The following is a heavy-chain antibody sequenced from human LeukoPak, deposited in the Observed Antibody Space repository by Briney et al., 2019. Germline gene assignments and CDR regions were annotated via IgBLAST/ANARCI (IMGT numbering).Heavy chain of an antibody. Sequence: GGSLRLSCAASGFTFSSYSMNWVRQAPGKGLEWVSSISSSSSYIYYADSVKGRFTISRDNAKNSLYLQMNSLRAEDTAVYYCAKDRVGATRFGAFDIWGQGTMVTVSS. CDR2: ISSSSSYI. CDR1: GFTFSSYS. CDR3: AKDRVGATRFGAFDI. V-gene: IGHV3-21*04. D-gene: IGHD1-26*01. J-gene: IGHJ3*02.